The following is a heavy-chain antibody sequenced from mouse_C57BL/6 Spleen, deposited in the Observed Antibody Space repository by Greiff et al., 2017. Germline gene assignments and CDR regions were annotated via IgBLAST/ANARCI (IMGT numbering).Heavy chain of an antibody. Sequence: VQLQQSGPVLVKPGASVKMSCKASGYTFTDYYMNWVKQSHGKGLEWIGVINPYNGGTSYNQKFKGKATLTVDKSSSTAYMELNSLTSEDSAVYYCARKGYYGSSFAYWGQGALVTVAA. CDR2: INPYNGGT. D-gene: IGHD1-1*01. J-gene: IGHJ3*01. CDR1: GYTFTDYY. CDR3: ARKGYYGSSFAY. V-gene: IGHV1-19*01.